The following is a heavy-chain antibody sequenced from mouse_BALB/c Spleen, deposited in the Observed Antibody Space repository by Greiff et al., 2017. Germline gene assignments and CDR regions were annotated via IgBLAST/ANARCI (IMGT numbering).Heavy chain of an antibody. V-gene: IGHV2-9*02. CDR2: IWAGGST. CDR1: GVSLTSYG. Sequence: VKLLESGPGLVAPSQSLSITCTVSGVSLTSYGVHWVRQPPGKGLEWLGVIWAGGSTNYNSALMSRLSISKDNSKSQVFLKMNSLQTDDTAMYYCARDRGSAMDYWGQGTSVTVSS. D-gene: IGHD1-1*01. CDR3: ARDRGSAMDY. J-gene: IGHJ4*01.